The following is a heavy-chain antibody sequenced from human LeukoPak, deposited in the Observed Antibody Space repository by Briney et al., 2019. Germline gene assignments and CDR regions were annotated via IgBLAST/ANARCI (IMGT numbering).Heavy chain of an antibody. J-gene: IGHJ6*02. CDR3: ARDFAYGDRIYRPYGMDV. D-gene: IGHD4-17*01. V-gene: IGHV1-2*04. Sequence: ASVKVSCKASGYTFTGYYMHWVRQAPGQGLEWMGWINPNSGGTNYAQKFQGWVTMTRDTSISTAYMELSRLRSDDTAVYYCARDFAYGDRIYRPYGMDVWGQGTTVTVSS. CDR1: GYTFTGYY. CDR2: INPNSGGT.